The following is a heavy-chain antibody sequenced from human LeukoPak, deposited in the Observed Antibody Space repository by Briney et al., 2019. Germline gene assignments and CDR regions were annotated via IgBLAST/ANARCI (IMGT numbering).Heavy chain of an antibody. CDR2: ISSSGSTI. CDR1: GFTFSDYY. J-gene: IGHJ3*02. V-gene: IGHV3-11*01. CDR3: AKGNWGSAFDI. Sequence: GSLRLSCAASGFTFSDYYMSWIRQAPGKGLEWVSYISSSGSTIYYADSVKGRFTISRDNAKNSLYLQMNSLRAEDMALYYCAKGNWGSAFDIWGQGTMVTVSS. D-gene: IGHD7-27*01.